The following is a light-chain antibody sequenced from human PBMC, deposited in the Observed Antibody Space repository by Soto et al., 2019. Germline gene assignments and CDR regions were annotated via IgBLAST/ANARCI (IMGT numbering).Light chain of an antibody. J-gene: IGKJ5*01. CDR1: QDISNY. Sequence: DIQMTQSPSSLSASVGDRVTITCQASQDISNYLNWYQQKPGKAPKLLIYDESNLETGVPSRFSGSGSGTDFTFTISSLQPEDIATYYCQQYDNLLITFGQGTRLEIK. CDR3: QQYDNLLIT. V-gene: IGKV1-33*01. CDR2: DES.